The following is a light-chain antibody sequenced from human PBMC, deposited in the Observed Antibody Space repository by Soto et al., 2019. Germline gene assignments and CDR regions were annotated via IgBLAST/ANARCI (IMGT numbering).Light chain of an antibody. Sequence: EIVMTQSPATLSVSPGERATLSCRASENIGSTLAWYQQKPGQAPRLLIYEASTRATGIPVRFSGSGSGTEFTLTISSLQSEDFTFYYCQQYNSWPFAFGPGTKVDVK. CDR3: QQYNSWPFA. V-gene: IGKV3-15*01. J-gene: IGKJ3*01. CDR2: EAS. CDR1: ENIGST.